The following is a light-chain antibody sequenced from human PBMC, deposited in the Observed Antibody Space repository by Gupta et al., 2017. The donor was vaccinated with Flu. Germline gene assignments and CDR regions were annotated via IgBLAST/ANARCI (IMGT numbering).Light chain of an antibody. V-gene: IGLV4-69*01. CDR2: VNSDGSH. CDR1: SGHGTYA. CDR3: KTSGTGLVV. J-gene: IGLJ2*01. Sequence: QLVLTQSPSASASLGASVTLTCTLNSGHGTYAITWHQKQPEKGPRYLMKVNSDGSHNKGAGIPDRVSSSGSENDLTITSYNLQSEDESYYHSKTSGTGLVVFGGGTKLTVL.